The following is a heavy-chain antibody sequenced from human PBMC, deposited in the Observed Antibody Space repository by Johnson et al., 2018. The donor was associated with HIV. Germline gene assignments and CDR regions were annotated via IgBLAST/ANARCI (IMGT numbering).Heavy chain of an antibody. CDR1: GFTVSRNY. CDR3: ASTRLGAFDI. Sequence: QVHLVESGGGLVKPGGSLRLSCAASGFTVSRNYMNWVRQAPGKGLEWVAVIWYDGSNNYYADSVKGRFTISKDNSGNTLYLQMDSLRVEDTAVYYCASTRLGAFDIWGQGTMVTVSS. V-gene: IGHV3-33*08. CDR2: IWYDGSNN. J-gene: IGHJ3*02. D-gene: IGHD6-6*01.